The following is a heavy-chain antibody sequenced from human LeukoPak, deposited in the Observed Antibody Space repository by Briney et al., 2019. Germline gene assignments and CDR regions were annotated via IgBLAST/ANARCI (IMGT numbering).Heavy chain of an antibody. CDR3: ARDDILTGSRGTFYYYMDV. D-gene: IGHD3-9*01. J-gene: IGHJ6*03. CDR1: GFTFSSYA. Sequence: GGSLRLSCAASGFTFSSYAMHWVRQAPGKGLEYVSAISSNGGSTYYANSVKGRFTLSRDNAKNSLYLQMNSLRVEDTAVYYCARDDILTGSRGTFYYYMDVWGKGTTVTVSS. V-gene: IGHV3-64*01. CDR2: ISSNGGST.